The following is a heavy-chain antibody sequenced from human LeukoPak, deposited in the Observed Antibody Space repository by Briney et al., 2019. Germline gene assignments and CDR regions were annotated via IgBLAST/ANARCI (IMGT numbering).Heavy chain of an antibody. CDR3: GGGGFGEAYYYYYYMDV. Sequence: GGSLRLSCAASGFTFDDYAMHWVRQAPGKGLEWVSTISGSGGSTYYADSVKGRFTISGDNSKNTLYLQINSLRAETTAVYYWGGGGFGEAYYYYYYMDVWGKGTTVTVSS. CDR1: GFTFDDYA. CDR2: ISGSGGST. J-gene: IGHJ6*03. V-gene: IGHV3-23*01. D-gene: IGHD3-10*01.